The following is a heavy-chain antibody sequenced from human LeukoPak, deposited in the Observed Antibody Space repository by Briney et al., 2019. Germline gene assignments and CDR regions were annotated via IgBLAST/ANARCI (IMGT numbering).Heavy chain of an antibody. CDR1: GYTFTGYY. CDR2: VNPKSGGT. J-gene: IGHJ6*02. V-gene: IGHV1-2*02. D-gene: IGHD3-22*01. Sequence: ASVKVSCKASGYTFTGYYIHWVRQAPGQGLGWMGWVNPKSGGTNYAQKFQGRVTMTRDTSISTAYMELSGLRSDDTAVYYCARDNYDSSGYYYRIYYYYGMDVWGQGTTVTVSS. CDR3: ARDNYDSSGYYYRIYYYYGMDV.